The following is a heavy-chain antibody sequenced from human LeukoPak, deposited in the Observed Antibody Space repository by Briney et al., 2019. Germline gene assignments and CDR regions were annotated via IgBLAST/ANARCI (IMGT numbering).Heavy chain of an antibody. D-gene: IGHD2-2*01. CDR2: INTSGGST. V-gene: IGHV1-46*01. CDR3: ARDLIQDIVVVPAAPGAVDY. CDR1: GYTFTSYY. J-gene: IGHJ4*02. Sequence: ASVKDSCKASGYTFTSYYMHCLRQPPLKGLEWMGIINTSGGSTSYAQKCQGRVTMTRDTSTSTVYMELSSLRSEDTAVYYCARDLIQDIVVVPAAPGAVDYWGQGTLVTVSS.